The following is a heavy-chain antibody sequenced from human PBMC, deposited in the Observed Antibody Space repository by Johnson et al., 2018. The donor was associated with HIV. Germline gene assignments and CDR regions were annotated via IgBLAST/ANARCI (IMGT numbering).Heavy chain of an antibody. CDR3: ASSWFGELSYAFDI. V-gene: IGHV3-7*01. CDR1: GFTFSSYW. Sequence: VQLVESGGGLVQPGGSLRLSCAASGFTFSSYWMSWVRQAPGKGLEWVANIKQDGSEKYYVDSVKGRITISRDNAKNSLYLQMNILRAEDTAVYYCASSWFGELSYAFDIWGQGTMVTVSS. J-gene: IGHJ3*02. CDR2: IKQDGSEK. D-gene: IGHD3-10*01.